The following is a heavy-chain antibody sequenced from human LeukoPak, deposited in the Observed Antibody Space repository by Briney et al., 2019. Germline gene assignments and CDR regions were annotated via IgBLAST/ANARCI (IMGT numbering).Heavy chain of an antibody. D-gene: IGHD3-22*01. Sequence: SVKVSCKASGGTFSSYAISWVRQAPGQGLEWMGGIIPIFGTANYAQKFQGRVTITADESTSTAYMELSSLRSEDTAVYYCARDSRAYYYDSSGYYPLHWGQGTLVTVSS. V-gene: IGHV1-69*13. J-gene: IGHJ4*02. CDR3: ARDSRAYYYDSSGYYPLH. CDR1: GGTFSSYA. CDR2: IIPIFGTA.